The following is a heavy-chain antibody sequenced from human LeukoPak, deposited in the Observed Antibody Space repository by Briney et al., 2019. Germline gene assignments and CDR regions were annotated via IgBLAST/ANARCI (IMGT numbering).Heavy chain of an antibody. V-gene: IGHV4-59*08. Sequence: PSETLSLTCTVSGGSISSYYWSWIRQPPGKGLEWIGYIYYSGSTNYNPSLKSRVTISVDTSKNQFSLKLSSVTAADTAVYYCARIAEVAAAFDIWGQGTMVTVSS. CDR2: IYYSGST. J-gene: IGHJ3*02. D-gene: IGHD2-15*01. CDR3: ARIAEVAAAFDI. CDR1: GGSISSYY.